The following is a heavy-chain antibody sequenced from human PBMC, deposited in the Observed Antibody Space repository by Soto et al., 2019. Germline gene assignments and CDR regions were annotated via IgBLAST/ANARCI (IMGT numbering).Heavy chain of an antibody. CDR1: GYSCTSYW. CDR2: IYPGDSAT. D-gene: IGHD2-21*02. Sequence: GESLKISCKSSGYSCTSYWTGCVSQMPGKALEWMWIIYPGDSATRYSTSFQRQVTISADKSISTAYLQWRSLKASDTAMYYCARLRLTADYYYYYGMDVCGQGTTLTAS. CDR3: ARLRLTADYYYYYGMDV. J-gene: IGHJ6*02. V-gene: IGHV5-51*01.